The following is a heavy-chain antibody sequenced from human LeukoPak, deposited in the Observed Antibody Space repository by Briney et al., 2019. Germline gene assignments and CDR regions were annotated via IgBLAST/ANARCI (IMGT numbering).Heavy chain of an antibody. CDR1: GGSFSGYY. V-gene: IGHV4-34*01. D-gene: IGHD4-17*01. Sequence: PSETLSLTCAVYGGSFSGYYWSWIRQPPGKGLEWIGEINHSGSTNYNPSLKSRVTISVDTSKNQFSLKLSSVTAADTAVYYCARPSNSTVTTSRAFGYWGQGTLVTVSS. J-gene: IGHJ4*02. CDR2: INHSGST. CDR3: ARPSNSTVTTSRAFGY.